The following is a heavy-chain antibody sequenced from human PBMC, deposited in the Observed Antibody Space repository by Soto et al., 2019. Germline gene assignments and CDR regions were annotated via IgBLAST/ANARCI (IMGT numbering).Heavy chain of an antibody. CDR1: GFTFSSYA. CDR3: AKDPSLVHYDILTGYYNVIGYFDY. V-gene: IGHV3-23*01. D-gene: IGHD3-9*01. CDR2: ISGSGGST. Sequence: GGSLRLSCAASGFTFSSYAMSWVRQAPGKGLEWVSAISGSGGSTYYADSVKGRFTISRDNSKNTLYLQMNSLRAEDTAVYYCAKDPSLVHYDILTGYYNVIGYFDYWGQGTLVTVSS. J-gene: IGHJ4*02.